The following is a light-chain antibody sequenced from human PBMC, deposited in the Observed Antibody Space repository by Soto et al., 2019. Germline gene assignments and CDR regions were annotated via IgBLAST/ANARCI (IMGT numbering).Light chain of an antibody. J-gene: IGLJ1*01. CDR2: EVN. CDR1: SGDIWTYNL. V-gene: IGLV2-23*02. Sequence: QSLLTPPASVSGSPGQSITISCTGTSGDIWTYNLVSWYQQHPGKAPKLMIYEVNKRPSGVSDRFSGSKSGNTASLTISGLQAEDEADYYCCSYAGSSTLYVFGTGTKVTVL. CDR3: CSYAGSSTLYV.